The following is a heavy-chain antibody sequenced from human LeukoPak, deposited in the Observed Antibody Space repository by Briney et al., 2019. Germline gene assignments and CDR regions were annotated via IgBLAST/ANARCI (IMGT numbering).Heavy chain of an antibody. CDR1: GASISSGAYD. J-gene: IGHJ5*02. V-gene: IGHV4-31*03. CDR2: IFLSGTT. Sequence: SQTLSLTCTVSGASISSGAYDWIWIRQCPGKGLEWIGHIFLSGTTFFNPSLKSRLTISAHMSKNQFSLTLTSVTAADTAVYYCARGGTISNDWGDYNWVDPWGQGTLVTVSS. CDR3: ARGGTISNDWGDYNWVDP. D-gene: IGHD4-17*01.